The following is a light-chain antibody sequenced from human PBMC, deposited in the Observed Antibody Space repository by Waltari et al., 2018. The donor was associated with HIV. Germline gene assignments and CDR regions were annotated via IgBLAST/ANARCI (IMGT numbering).Light chain of an antibody. V-gene: IGKV4-1*01. CDR1: QSVLYNSNNKNY. Sequence: DIVMTQSPDSLAVSLGGRATINCKSSQSVLYNSNNKNYLAWYQQKPGQPPKLLIYWASTRESGVPDRFSGSGSGTDFTLTISSLQAEDVAVYYCQQYSTTPITFGQGTKLEIK. CDR2: WAS. CDR3: QQYSTTPIT. J-gene: IGKJ2*01.